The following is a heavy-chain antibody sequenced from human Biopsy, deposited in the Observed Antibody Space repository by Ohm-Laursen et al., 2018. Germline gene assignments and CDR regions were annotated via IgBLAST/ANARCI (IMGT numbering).Heavy chain of an antibody. J-gene: IGHJ4*02. Sequence: GSLRLSCTAAGFTFSTFGMHWVRQAPGKGLEWVSMIHGSGRTDYADSVKGRFTVSRDNSKDTVYLQMNALRVDDTAMYYCAGAGGHSFWGQGALVTVSS. D-gene: IGHD3-16*01. CDR3: AGAGGHSF. CDR1: GFTFSTFG. CDR2: IHGSGRT. V-gene: IGHV3-66*01.